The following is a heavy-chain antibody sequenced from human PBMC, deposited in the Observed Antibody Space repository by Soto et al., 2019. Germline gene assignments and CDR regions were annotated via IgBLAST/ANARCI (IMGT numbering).Heavy chain of an antibody. CDR1: GAPFSGYY. D-gene: IGHD3-3*01. CDR3: ARGREIFGAVTPFEY. V-gene: IGHV4-34*01. Sequence: SETLSLTCAVYGAPFSGYYWTWIRQPPGKGREWIGEIIHNGSTKYNPSLKSRVTISLDTSKNQFSLSLRSVTAADMAVYYCARGREIFGAVTPFEYWGQGTQVTVSS. J-gene: IGHJ4*02. CDR2: IIHNGST.